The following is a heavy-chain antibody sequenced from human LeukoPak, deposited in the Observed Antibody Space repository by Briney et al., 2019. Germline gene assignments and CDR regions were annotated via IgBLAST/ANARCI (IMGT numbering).Heavy chain of an antibody. J-gene: IGHJ4*02. CDR2: INQDGSGE. V-gene: IGHV3-7*01. CDR3: ARDDDVWSGWGH. Sequence: GGSLRLSCTASGFPFSTYWLSWVRQAPGKGLEWVANINQDGSGEYYAGSVKGRFTIARDNAKNSLYLQMNSLRAEDTAVYYCARDDDVWSGWGHWGRGTLSPSPQ. D-gene: IGHD3-3*01. CDR1: GFPFSTYW.